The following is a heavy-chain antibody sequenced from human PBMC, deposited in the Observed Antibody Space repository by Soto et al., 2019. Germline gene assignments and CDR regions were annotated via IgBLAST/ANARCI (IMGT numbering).Heavy chain of an antibody. Sequence: QVQLVQSGAEVKKPGSSVKVSCKASGGTFNTYAISWVRQAPGQGLEWMGGIIPIFNTPNYAQRFQGRVPSTADESTSTAYMELSSLRSEDTALYYCARDKTGTNYYNGLDVWGQGTTVTVSS. J-gene: IGHJ6*02. CDR1: GGTFNTYA. V-gene: IGHV1-69*12. CDR3: ARDKTGTNYYNGLDV. D-gene: IGHD1-1*01. CDR2: IIPIFNTP.